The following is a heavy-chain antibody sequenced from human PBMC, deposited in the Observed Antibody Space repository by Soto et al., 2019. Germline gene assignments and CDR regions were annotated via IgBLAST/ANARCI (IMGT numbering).Heavy chain of an antibody. CDR3: ARGSLASIAARRGRSFDY. CDR1: GGSFSGYY. J-gene: IGHJ4*02. V-gene: IGHV4-34*01. CDR2: INHSGST. D-gene: IGHD6-6*01. Sequence: LSLTFAVYGGSFSGYYWSWIRQPPGKGLEWIGEINHSGSTNYNPSLKSRVTMSVDTSKNQFSLKLSSVTAADTAVYYCARGSLASIAARRGRSFDYWGQGTLVTVSS.